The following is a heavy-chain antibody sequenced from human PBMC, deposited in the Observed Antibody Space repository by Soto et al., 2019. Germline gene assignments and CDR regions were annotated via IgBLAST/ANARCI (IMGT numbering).Heavy chain of an antibody. D-gene: IGHD1-26*01. CDR3: ATAELGHTRFPWRGLGDY. V-gene: IGHV1-24*01. CDR1: GYTLTELS. J-gene: IGHJ4*02. Sequence: QVQLVQSGAEVKKPGASVKVSCKVSGYTLTELSMHWVRQAPGKGLEWMGGFDPEDGETIYAQKFQGRVTMTEDTSTDTAYMELSSLRSEDTAVYYCATAELGHTRFPWRGLGDYWGQGTLVTVSS. CDR2: FDPEDGET.